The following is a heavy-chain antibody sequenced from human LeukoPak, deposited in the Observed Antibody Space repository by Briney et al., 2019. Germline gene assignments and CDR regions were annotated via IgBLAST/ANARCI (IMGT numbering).Heavy chain of an antibody. CDR2: ISMSGNYI. Sequence: GGSLRLSCAASGFTFSTYSMNWVRQTPGKGLEWVSFISMSGNYIYYADSVKGRFTISRDNAKNSLYLQMNSLRVEDTAVYYCARTRSVDYWGQGTLVTVSS. V-gene: IGHV3-21*04. J-gene: IGHJ4*02. CDR3: ARTRSVDY. CDR1: GFTFSTYS. D-gene: IGHD1-26*01.